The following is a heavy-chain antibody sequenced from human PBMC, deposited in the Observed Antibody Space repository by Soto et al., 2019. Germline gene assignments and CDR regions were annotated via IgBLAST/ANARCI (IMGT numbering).Heavy chain of an antibody. D-gene: IGHD1-1*01. V-gene: IGHV4-30-4*01. Sequence: SETLSLTCTVSGDSISSADYYWSWIRQTPGKGLEWIGHIFYSGTTYYNPSLKSRLTISVDTSKNHFSLRLTSVTAADTAVYYCARDPWAEHDLYYYGLDVWGQGTTVTVSS. CDR3: ARDPWAEHDLYYYGLDV. CDR2: IFYSGTT. J-gene: IGHJ6*02. CDR1: GDSISSADYY.